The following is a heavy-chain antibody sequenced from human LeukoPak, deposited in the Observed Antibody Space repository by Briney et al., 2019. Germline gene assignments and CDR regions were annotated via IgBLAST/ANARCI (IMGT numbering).Heavy chain of an antibody. CDR3: ARDRFNYYGSGSHPYYFDY. Sequence: ASVKVSCKASVGTFSSYAISWVRQAPGQGLEWMGRIIPILGIANYAQKFQGRVTITADKSTSTAYMELSSLRSEDTAVYYCARDRFNYYGSGSHPYYFDYWGQGTLVTVSS. J-gene: IGHJ4*02. V-gene: IGHV1-69*04. CDR1: VGTFSSYA. CDR2: IIPILGIA. D-gene: IGHD3-10*01.